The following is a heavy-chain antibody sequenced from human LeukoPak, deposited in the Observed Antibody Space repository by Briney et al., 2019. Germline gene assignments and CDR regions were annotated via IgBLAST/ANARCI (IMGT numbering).Heavy chain of an antibody. Sequence: GGSLRLSCAASGFTFSSYGMHWVRQAPGKGLEWVSAISGSGGSTYYADSVKGRFTISRDNSKNTLYLQMNSLRAEDTAVYYCAKVGWGCSGGSCYYFDYWGQGTLVTVSS. CDR2: ISGSGGST. J-gene: IGHJ4*02. D-gene: IGHD2-15*01. CDR1: GFTFSSYG. CDR3: AKVGWGCSGGSCYYFDY. V-gene: IGHV3-23*01.